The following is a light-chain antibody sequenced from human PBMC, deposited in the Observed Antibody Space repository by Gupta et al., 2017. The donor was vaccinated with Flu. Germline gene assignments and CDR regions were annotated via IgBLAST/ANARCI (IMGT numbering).Light chain of an antibody. Sequence: KSSQIVLYSSNNRDCLAWYQQKPGQPPKMLIYWASTRGSGVPHRFSGSGSGTDITLTIRSLQAEDEAVFYCQQYYSSPYTFGQGTKVEIK. CDR1: QIVLYSSNNRDC. V-gene: IGKV4-1*01. CDR3: QQYYSSPYT. J-gene: IGKJ2*01. CDR2: WAS.